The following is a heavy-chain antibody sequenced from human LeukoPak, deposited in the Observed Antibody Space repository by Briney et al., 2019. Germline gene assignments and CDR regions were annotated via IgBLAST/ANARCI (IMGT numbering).Heavy chain of an antibody. V-gene: IGHV3-7*01. CDR3: ARSNPNRNALDL. CDR2: INKDGSEE. D-gene: IGHD1-14*01. CDR1: GFTFSNAW. Sequence: GGSLRLSCAASGFTFSNAWMSWVRQAPGRGLEWVANINKDGSEENYLDSVKGRFTVSRDNAKNSLYLQMNSLRGEDTAVYYCARSNPNRNALDLWGQGTMVTISS. J-gene: IGHJ3*01.